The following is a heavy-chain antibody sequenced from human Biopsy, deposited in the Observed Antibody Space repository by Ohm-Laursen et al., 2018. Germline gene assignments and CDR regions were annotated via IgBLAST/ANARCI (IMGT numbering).Heavy chain of an antibody. J-gene: IGHJ3*01. D-gene: IGHD3-22*01. CDR2: IYPGGST. V-gene: IGHV4-4*07. CDR3: ASVVLGPTNDAFDL. Sequence: SQTLSLTWNVSGGDINNYYWSWIRQPAGKGLEWIGRIYPGGSTNHNPSLKSRVTMSVDTSKKQLSLRLRSVTAADTAMYYCASVVLGPTNDAFDLWGQGTMVVVSS. CDR1: GGDINNYY.